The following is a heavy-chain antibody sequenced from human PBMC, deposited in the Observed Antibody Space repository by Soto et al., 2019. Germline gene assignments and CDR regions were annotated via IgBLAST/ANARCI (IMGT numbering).Heavy chain of an antibody. V-gene: IGHV1-69*13. D-gene: IGHD4-17*01. Sequence: ASVKVSCKASGGTFSSYAISWVRQAPGQGLEWMGGIIPIFGTANYAQKFQGRVTITADESTSTAYMELSSLRSEDTAVYYCASSSYDYGGNRGPFDYWGQGTLVTV. CDR2: IIPIFGTA. CDR3: ASSSYDYGGNRGPFDY. J-gene: IGHJ4*02. CDR1: GGTFSSYA.